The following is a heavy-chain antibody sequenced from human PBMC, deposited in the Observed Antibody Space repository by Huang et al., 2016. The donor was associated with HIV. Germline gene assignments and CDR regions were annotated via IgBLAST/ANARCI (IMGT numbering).Heavy chain of an antibody. J-gene: IGHJ3*02. D-gene: IGHD5-18*01. V-gene: IGHV3-11*04. CDR2: ITSSGNSL. CDR1: GFRCSDYY. CDR3: ARTRAYSYGSDAFDI. Sequence: QVQLVESGGGVVKPGGSLRVSCAASGFRCSDYYMNWICQAPGKVVEVVSYITSSGNSLYSADSGKCRFTISSDNTSNSLYLQMTSLRAEDMAVYYCARTRAYSYGSDAFDIWGQGTMVTVSS.